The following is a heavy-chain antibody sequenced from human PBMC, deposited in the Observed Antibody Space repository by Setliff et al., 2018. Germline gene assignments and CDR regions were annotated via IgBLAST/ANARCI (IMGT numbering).Heavy chain of an antibody. J-gene: IGHJ4*02. CDR1: GGTFSSYA. CDR3: ARGGYSRGPPVYYFDY. CDR2: INPNSGGT. V-gene: IGHV1-2*04. D-gene: IGHD5-12*01. Sequence: ASVKVSCKASGGTFSSYAISWVRQAPGQGLEWMGWINPNSGGTNYAQKFQGWVTMTRDTSISTAYMELSRLRSDDTAVYYCARGGYSRGPPVYYFDYWGQGTLVTVSS.